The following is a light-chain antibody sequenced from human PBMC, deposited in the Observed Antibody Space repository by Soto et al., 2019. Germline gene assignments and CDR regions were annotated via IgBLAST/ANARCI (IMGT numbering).Light chain of an antibody. J-gene: IGKJ2*01. V-gene: IGKV3D-15*01. CDR1: QRISSN. CDR2: GAS. CDR3: KHYNILPPYT. Sequence: EIVMTQSPDTLSVSPGERATLSCRASQRISSNLAWYQQKPGQAPRLLIYGASTRATGVPARFSGSGSETDFTLTISNLQSEDCAVYYCKHYNILPPYTFGQWTKVESK.